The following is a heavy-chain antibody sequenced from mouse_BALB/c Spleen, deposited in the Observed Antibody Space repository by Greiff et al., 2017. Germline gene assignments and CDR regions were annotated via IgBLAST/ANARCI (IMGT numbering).Heavy chain of an antibody. CDR3: ARKNDCGSWFAY. CDR2: ISYSGST. Sequence: VQLHQSGPGLVKPSQSLSLTCTVTGYSITSDYAWNWIRQFPGNQLEWMGYISYSGSTSYNPSLKSRISITRDTSKNQFFLQLNSVTTEDTATYYCARKNDCGSWFAYWGQGTLVTVSA. J-gene: IGHJ3*01. D-gene: IGHD1-2*01. V-gene: IGHV3-2*02. CDR1: GYSITSDYA.